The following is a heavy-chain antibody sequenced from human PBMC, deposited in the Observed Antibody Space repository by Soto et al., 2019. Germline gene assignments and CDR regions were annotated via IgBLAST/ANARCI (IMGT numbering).Heavy chain of an antibody. V-gene: IGHV1-8*01. J-gene: IGHJ4*02. Sequence: ASVKVSCKASGYTFTSYDINCVRQATGQGLEWMGWMNPNSGNTGYAQKFQGRVTMTRNPSISTAYMELSSLRSEDTAVYYCARRVLVGGSYYFDYWGQGTLVTVSS. D-gene: IGHD1-26*01. CDR1: GYTFTSYD. CDR2: MNPNSGNT. CDR3: ARRVLVGGSYYFDY.